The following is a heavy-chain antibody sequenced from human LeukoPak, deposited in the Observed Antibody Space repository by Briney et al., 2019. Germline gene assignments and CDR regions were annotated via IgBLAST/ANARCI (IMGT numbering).Heavy chain of an antibody. CDR2: INPNSGGT. Sequence: ASVKVSCKASGYTFTGYYMHWLRQAPGQGREWMGWINPNSGGTNYAQKFQGRVTMTRDTYISTASEDMSRLRSDDTAVYYCARDLHSSGTGYWGQGTLVTVSS. CDR1: GYTFTGYY. CDR3: ARDLHSSGTGY. V-gene: IGHV1-2*02. J-gene: IGHJ1*01. D-gene: IGHD6-19*01.